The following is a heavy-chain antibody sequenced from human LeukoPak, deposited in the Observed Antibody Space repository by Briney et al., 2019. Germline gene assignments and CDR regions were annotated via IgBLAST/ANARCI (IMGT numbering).Heavy chain of an antibody. V-gene: IGHV3-23*01. CDR2: ISGSTGRT. CDR1: GFTSSNFA. D-gene: IGHD3-16*01. J-gene: IGHJ6*02. Sequence: GGSLRLSCAASGFTSSNFAMNWVREAPGKGVECVSSISGSTGRTYYADSVQGRFTISRDDSKNTVYLEMNSLRAEDTALYFCAKANCGSECFYIMDVRGQGTMVTVSS. CDR3: AKANCGSECFYIMDV.